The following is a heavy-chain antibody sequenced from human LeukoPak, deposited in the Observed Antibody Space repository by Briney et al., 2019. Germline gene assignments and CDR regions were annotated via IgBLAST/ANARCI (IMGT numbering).Heavy chain of an antibody. CDR2: IIPIFDTA. CDR3: ARVQAAHEAFDI. CDR1: GGTFSSYG. Sequence: GASVKVSCKASGGTFSSYGFIWARQAPGQGLEWMGGIIPIFDTANYAQKFQGRVTITADKSTNTAYMELSSLRSEDTAVYYCARVQAAHEAFDIWGQGTMVTVSS. J-gene: IGHJ3*02. V-gene: IGHV1-69*06.